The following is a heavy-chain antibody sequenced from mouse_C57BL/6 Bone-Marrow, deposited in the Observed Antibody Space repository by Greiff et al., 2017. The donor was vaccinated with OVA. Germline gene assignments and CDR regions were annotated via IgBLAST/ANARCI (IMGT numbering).Heavy chain of an antibody. CDR3: ARRTTVVATPFDY. J-gene: IGHJ2*01. CDR2: INPSSGYT. V-gene: IGHV1-7*01. CDR1: GYTFTSYW. D-gene: IGHD1-1*01. Sequence: VMLVESGAELAKPGASVKLSCKASGYTFTSYWMHWVKQRPGQGLEWIGYINPSSGYTKYNQKFKDKATLTADKSSSTAYMQLSSLTYEDSAVYYCARRTTVVATPFDYWGQGTTLTVSS.